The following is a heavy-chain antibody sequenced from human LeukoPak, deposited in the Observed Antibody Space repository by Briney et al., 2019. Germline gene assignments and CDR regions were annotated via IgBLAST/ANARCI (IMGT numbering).Heavy chain of an antibody. Sequence: SETLSLTCTVSGGSISNYYWSWIRQPAGKGLEWIGRIYTSGSTNYNPSLESRVTMSVDTSKNQFSLKLSSVTAADTAVYYFARGPTVTGDPFDIWGQGTMVTVSS. CDR1: GGSISNYY. CDR3: ARGPTVTGDPFDI. J-gene: IGHJ3*02. CDR2: IYTSGST. D-gene: IGHD4-17*01. V-gene: IGHV4-4*07.